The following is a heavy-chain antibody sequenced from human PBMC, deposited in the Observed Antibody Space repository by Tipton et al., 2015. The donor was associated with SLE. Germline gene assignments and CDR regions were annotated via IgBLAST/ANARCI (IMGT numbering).Heavy chain of an antibody. CDR2: ISYDGTNK. J-gene: IGHJ4*02. D-gene: IGHD3-16*01. CDR3: TTGGSPSPMGHAY. CDR1: RFTFSNYD. Sequence: RSLRLSCAASRFTFSNYDMHWVRQAPAKGLEWVAMISYDGTNKNFADSVKGRFTISRDNAKNTLYLQLNSLRVEDTAVYYCTTGGSPSPMGHAYWGQGTLLTVSS. V-gene: IGHV3-30*03.